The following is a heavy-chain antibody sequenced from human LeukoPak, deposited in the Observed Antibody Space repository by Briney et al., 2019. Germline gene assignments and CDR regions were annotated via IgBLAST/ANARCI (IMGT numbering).Heavy chain of an antibody. Sequence: SETLSLTCTVSGGSISSPNYYWDWIRQPPGKGLEWIGSISYSGSTYYNPSLKSRVTMSVDTSNNHFSLKLNSVTAADTAVYYCASGPSTMIAPVAKYFQHWGQGTLVTVSS. V-gene: IGHV4-39*07. J-gene: IGHJ1*01. CDR3: ASGPSTMIAPVAKYFQH. CDR2: ISYSGST. D-gene: IGHD5/OR15-5a*01. CDR1: GGSISSPNYY.